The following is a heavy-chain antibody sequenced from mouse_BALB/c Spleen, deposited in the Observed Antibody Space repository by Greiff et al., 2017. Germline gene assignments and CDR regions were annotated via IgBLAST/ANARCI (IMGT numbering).Heavy chain of an antibody. CDR2: IRSKSNNYAT. CDR1: GFTFNTYA. V-gene: IGHV10-1*02. D-gene: IGHD1-1*01. J-gene: IGHJ4*01. CDR3: VLLPLSAMDY. Sequence: EVKVVESGGGLVQPKGSLKLSCAASGFTFNTYAMNWVRQAPGKGLEWVARIRSKSNNYATYYADSVKDRFTISRDDSQSMLYLQMNNLKTEDTAMYYCVLLPLSAMDYWGQGTSVTVSS.